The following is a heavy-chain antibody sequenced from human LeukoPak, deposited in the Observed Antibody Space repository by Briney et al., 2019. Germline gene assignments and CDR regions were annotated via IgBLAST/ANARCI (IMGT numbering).Heavy chain of an antibody. CDR1: GGSISSYY. V-gene: IGHV4-59*01. J-gene: IGHJ4*02. D-gene: IGHD5-18*01. CDR2: IYYSGST. Sequence: NSSETLSLTCTVSGGSISSYYWSWIRQPPGKGLEWIGYIYYSGSTNYNLSLKSRVTISVDTSKNQFSLKLSSVTAADTAVYYCARDLVGGYSYGYDLDSWGQGTLVTVSS. CDR3: ARDLVGGYSYGYDLDS.